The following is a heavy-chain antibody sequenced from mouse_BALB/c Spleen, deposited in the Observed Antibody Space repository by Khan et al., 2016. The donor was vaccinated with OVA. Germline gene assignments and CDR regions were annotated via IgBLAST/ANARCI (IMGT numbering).Heavy chain of an antibody. J-gene: IGHJ2*01. Sequence: QVQLKQSGPELVKPGASVKMSCKASGYTFTYYVITWVKQRTGQGLEWIGEIYPGSDNAYYNERFKGKATLTADKSSNTTHMQLSSLTSEDSAVXYCARRDGYYIYFDYWGQGTTLTVSS. V-gene: IGHV1-77*01. CDR3: ARRDGYYIYFDY. CDR2: IYPGSDNA. D-gene: IGHD2-3*01. CDR1: GYTFTYYV.